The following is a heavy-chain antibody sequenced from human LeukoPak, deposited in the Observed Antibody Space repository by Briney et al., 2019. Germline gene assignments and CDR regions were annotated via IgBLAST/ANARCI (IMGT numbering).Heavy chain of an antibody. V-gene: IGHV4-31*03. J-gene: IGHJ1*01. D-gene: IGHD2-2*01. CDR2: IYYSGST. CDR3: ARLGSTLGAEYFQH. Sequence: SQTLSLTCTVSGGSISSGGYYWSWIRQHPGKGLEWIGYIYYSGSTYYNPSLKSRVTITVDTSKKQFSLKLSSVTAAGTAVYYCARLGSTLGAEYFQHWGQGTLVTVSS. CDR1: GGSISSGGYY.